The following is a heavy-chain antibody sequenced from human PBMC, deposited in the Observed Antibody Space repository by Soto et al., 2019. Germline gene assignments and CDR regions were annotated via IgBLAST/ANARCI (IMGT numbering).Heavy chain of an antibody. V-gene: IGHV4-59*08. Sequence: PSETLSLTCTVSGGSISSYDWSWIRQPPGKGLEWIGYIYYSGSTNYNPSLKSRVTISVDTSKNQFSLKLSSVTAADTAVYYCASVGRYCTNGVCYTMNAFDIWGQGTMLTVSS. CDR3: ASVGRYCTNGVCYTMNAFDI. CDR2: IYYSGST. CDR1: GGSISSYD. J-gene: IGHJ3*02. D-gene: IGHD2-8*01.